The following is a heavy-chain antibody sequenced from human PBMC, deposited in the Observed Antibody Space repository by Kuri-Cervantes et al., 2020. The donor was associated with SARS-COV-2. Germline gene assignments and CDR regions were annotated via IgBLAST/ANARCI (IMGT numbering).Heavy chain of an antibody. Sequence: SETLSLTCTVSGGSTSSSSYYWGWIRQPPGKGLEWIGSIYYSGSTYYNPSLKSRVTISVDTSKNQFSLKLSSVTAADTAVYYCARGTSNAAPPGDYWGQGTLVTVSS. CDR2: IYYSGST. J-gene: IGHJ4*02. CDR3: ARGTSNAAPPGDY. D-gene: IGHD4-11*01. CDR1: GGSTSSSSYY. V-gene: IGHV4-39*07.